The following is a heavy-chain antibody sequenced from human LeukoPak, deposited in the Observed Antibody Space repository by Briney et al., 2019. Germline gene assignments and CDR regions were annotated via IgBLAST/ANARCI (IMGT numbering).Heavy chain of an antibody. CDR1: GFTFSSYA. Sequence: GGSLRLSCAASGFTFSSYAMSWVRQAPGKGLECVSGVSGGGSATFYADSVKGRFTISRDNSNNTLYLQMNSLRAEDTAVYYCARDPDRSSWSRNWFDPWGQRTLVTVSS. D-gene: IGHD6-13*01. CDR3: ARDPDRSSWSRNWFDP. CDR2: VSGGGSAT. V-gene: IGHV3-23*01. J-gene: IGHJ5*02.